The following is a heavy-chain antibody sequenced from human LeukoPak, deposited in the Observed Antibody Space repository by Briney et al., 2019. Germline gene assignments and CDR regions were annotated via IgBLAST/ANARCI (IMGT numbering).Heavy chain of an antibody. D-gene: IGHD3-10*01. V-gene: IGHV4-30-4*08. CDR2: IYYSGST. Sequence: SETLSLTCTVSGGSISSGDYYWSWLRPPPGTGLEWLGYIYYSGSTYYNPSLKSRVTISVDTYKNQFSLKLSSVTAADTAVYYCARGRKYYYYMDVWGKGTTVTVSS. J-gene: IGHJ6*03. CDR3: ARGRKYYYYMDV. CDR1: GGSISSGDYY.